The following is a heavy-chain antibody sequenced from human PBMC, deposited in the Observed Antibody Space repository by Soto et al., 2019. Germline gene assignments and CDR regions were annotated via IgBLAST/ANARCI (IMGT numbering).Heavy chain of an antibody. J-gene: IGHJ4*02. V-gene: IGHV1-24*01. Sequence: ASVKVSCKVSGYTLTELSMHWVRQAPGKGLEWMGGFDPEDGETIYAQKFQGRVTMTEDTSTDTAYMELSSLRSEDTAVYYCAGSIAVAGTPRFDYWGQGTLVTSPQ. CDR1: GYTLTELS. CDR3: AGSIAVAGTPRFDY. CDR2: FDPEDGET. D-gene: IGHD6-19*01.